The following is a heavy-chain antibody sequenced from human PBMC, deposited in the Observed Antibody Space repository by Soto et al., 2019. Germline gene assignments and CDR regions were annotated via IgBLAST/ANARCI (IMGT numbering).Heavy chain of an antibody. Sequence: QVQLVQSGAEVKKPGSSVKVSCKASGGTFSSYAISWVRQAPGQALEWMGGIIPIFGTANYAQKVQGRVTIIADEFTSTAYRELSSLRSEDTAVFYCASNNNVLTGSYYYGMDVWGQGTTVTVSS. D-gene: IGHD3-9*01. J-gene: IGHJ6*02. V-gene: IGHV1-69*12. CDR3: ASNNNVLTGSYYYGMDV. CDR1: GGTFSSYA. CDR2: IIPIFGTA.